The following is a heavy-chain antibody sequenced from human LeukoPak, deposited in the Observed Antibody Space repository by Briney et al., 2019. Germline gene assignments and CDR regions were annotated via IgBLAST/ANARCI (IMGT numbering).Heavy chain of an antibody. J-gene: IGHJ3*02. CDR1: GYSFTSYW. Sequence: GESLKISCKGSGYSFTSYWIGWVRQMPGKGLEWMGIIYPGDSDTRYSPSFQGQVTISADKSISTAYLQWSSLKASDTAMYYCARSIGFRRSSWYGVDAFDIWGQGTMVTVSS. V-gene: IGHV5-51*01. CDR3: ARSIGFRRSSWYGVDAFDI. CDR2: IYPGDSDT. D-gene: IGHD6-13*01.